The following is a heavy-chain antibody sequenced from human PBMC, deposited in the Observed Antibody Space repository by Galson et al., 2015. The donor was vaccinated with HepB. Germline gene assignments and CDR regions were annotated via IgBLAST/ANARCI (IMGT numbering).Heavy chain of an antibody. CDR1: GYTFTGYY. J-gene: IGHJ4*02. V-gene: IGHV1-2*02. Sequence: SVKVSCKASGYTFTGYYMHWVRQAPGQGLEWMGWINPNSGGTNYAQKFQGRVTMTRDTSISTAYMELSRLRPDDTAVYYCARAGYCSSTSCYHFDYWGQGTLVTVSS. CDR3: ARAGYCSSTSCYHFDY. D-gene: IGHD2-2*03. CDR2: INPNSGGT.